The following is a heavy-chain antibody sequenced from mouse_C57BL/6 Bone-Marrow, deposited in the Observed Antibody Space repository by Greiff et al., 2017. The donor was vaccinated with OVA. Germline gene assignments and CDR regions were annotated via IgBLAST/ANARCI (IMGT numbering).Heavy chain of an antibody. Sequence: EVKLMESGGGLVKPGGSLKLSCAASGFTFSSYAMSWVRQTPEKRLEWVATISDGGSYTYYPDNVKGRFTISRDNAKNNLYLQMSHLKSEDTAMYYCARDSQSYGSSYDWYFDVWGTGTTVTVSS. CDR1: GFTFSSYA. J-gene: IGHJ1*03. CDR3: ARDSQSYGSSYDWYFDV. V-gene: IGHV5-4*01. D-gene: IGHD1-1*01. CDR2: ISDGGSYT.